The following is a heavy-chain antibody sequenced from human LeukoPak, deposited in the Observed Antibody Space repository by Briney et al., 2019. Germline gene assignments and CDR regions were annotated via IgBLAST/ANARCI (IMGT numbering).Heavy chain of an antibody. J-gene: IGHJ3*02. CDR1: GFTFSSYW. V-gene: IGHV3-74*01. Sequence: PGGSLRLSCAASGFTFSSYWMHWVRQAPGKGLVWVSRINSDGSSTSHADSVKGRFTISRDNSKNTLYLQMNSLRAEDTAVYYCAKGNSGSYYGDAFDIWGQGAMVTVSS. CDR3: AKGNSGSYYGDAFDI. CDR2: INSDGSST. D-gene: IGHD1-26*01.